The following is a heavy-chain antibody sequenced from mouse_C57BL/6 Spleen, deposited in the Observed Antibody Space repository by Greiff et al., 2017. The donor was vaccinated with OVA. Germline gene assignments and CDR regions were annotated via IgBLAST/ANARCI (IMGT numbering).Heavy chain of an antibody. CDR3: AREGYSGPSFDY. CDR1: GYTFTSYG. Sequence: QVQLQQSGAELARPGASVKLSCKASGYTFTSYGISWVKQRTGQGLEWIGEIYPRSGNTYYNEKFKGKATLTADKSSSTAYMELRSLTSEDSAVYFCAREGYSGPSFDYWGQGTTLTVSS. CDR2: IYPRSGNT. J-gene: IGHJ2*01. V-gene: IGHV1-81*01. D-gene: IGHD2-12*01.